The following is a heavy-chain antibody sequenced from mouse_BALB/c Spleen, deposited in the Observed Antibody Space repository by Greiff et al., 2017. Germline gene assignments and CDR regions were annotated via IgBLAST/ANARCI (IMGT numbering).Heavy chain of an antibody. CDR3: ARSREDYGNYFDD. V-gene: IGHV1S135*01. Sequence: EVQLQQSGPELVKPGASVQVSCKASGYAFTRYNMYWVKQSHGKSLEWIGYIDPYNGGTSYNQKFKGKATLTVDKSSSTAYMHLNSLTSEDSAVYYCARSREDYGNYFDDWGQGTTLTVSS. D-gene: IGHD2-1*01. CDR1: GYAFTRYN. J-gene: IGHJ2*01. CDR2: IDPYNGGT.